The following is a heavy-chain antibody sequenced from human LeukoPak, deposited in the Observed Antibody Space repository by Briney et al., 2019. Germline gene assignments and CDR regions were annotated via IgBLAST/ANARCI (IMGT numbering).Heavy chain of an antibody. CDR3: ARLIYYYGSGSYYNGDDY. Sequence: GESLKISCKGSGYSFTSYWISWVRQMPGKGLEWMGRIDPSDSYTNFSPSFQGHVTISADKSISTAYLQWSSLKASDTAMYYCARLIYYYGSGSYYNGDDYRGQGTLVTVSS. D-gene: IGHD3-10*01. V-gene: IGHV5-10-1*01. J-gene: IGHJ4*02. CDR1: GYSFTSYW. CDR2: IDPSDSYT.